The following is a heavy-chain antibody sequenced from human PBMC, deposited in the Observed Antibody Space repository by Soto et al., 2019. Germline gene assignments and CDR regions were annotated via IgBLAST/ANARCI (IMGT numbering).Heavy chain of an antibody. CDR3: AKSLRGTARSGIVDP. CDR2: ISYDGSNK. D-gene: IGHD6-13*01. V-gene: IGHV3-30*18. J-gene: IGHJ5*02. CDR1: GFTFSSYG. Sequence: QVQLVESGGGVVQPGRSLRLSCAASGFTFSSYGMQWVRQAPGKGLEWVAVISYDGSNKYYADSVKGRFTISRDNSKNTLYLQMNRLRAEDTAVYYCAKSLRGTARSGIVDPWGQGTLVTVSS.